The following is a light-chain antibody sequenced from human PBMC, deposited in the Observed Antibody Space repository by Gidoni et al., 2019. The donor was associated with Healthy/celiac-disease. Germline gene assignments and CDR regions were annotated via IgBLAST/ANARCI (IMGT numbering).Light chain of an antibody. CDR3: PQRSNWPSIT. CDR1: QSVSSY. J-gene: IGKJ5*01. CDR2: DAS. Sequence: EMVLTQSPATLSLSPGERATLSCRASQSVSSYLAWYQQKPGQAPRLLIYDASNRATGIPARFSGSWSGTDFTLTISRLEPEDFAVYYCPQRSNWPSITFGQGTRLEIK. V-gene: IGKV3-11*01.